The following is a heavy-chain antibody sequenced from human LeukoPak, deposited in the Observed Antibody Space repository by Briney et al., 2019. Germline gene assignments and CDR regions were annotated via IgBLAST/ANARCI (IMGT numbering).Heavy chain of an antibody. D-gene: IGHD6-13*01. CDR2: ISSRGGTI. CDR1: GFTFSSYG. V-gene: IGHV3-48*04. Sequence: GGSLRLSCAASGFTFSSYGMNWVRQAPGKGLEWVSYISSRGGTIYYADSLKGRFTISRDNAKNSLYPQMNSLRAEDTAVYYCARAGQEGYSSRWYPFDYWGQGTLVTVSS. CDR3: ARAGQEGYSSRWYPFDY. J-gene: IGHJ4*02.